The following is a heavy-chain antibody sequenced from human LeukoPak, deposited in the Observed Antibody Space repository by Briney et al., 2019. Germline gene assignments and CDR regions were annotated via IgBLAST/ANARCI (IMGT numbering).Heavy chain of an antibody. CDR2: IIHIFGTA. J-gene: IGHJ5*02. V-gene: IGHV1-69*05. D-gene: IGHD3-3*01. CDR3: ARVSGYVENWIDP. CDR1: GGTFSSYA. Sequence: ASVKVSCKASGGTFSSYAISWVRQAPGQGLEWMGGIIHIFGTANYAQKFQGRVTITTDESTSTAYMELSSLRSEDTAVYYCARVSGYVENWIDPWGQGTLVTVSS.